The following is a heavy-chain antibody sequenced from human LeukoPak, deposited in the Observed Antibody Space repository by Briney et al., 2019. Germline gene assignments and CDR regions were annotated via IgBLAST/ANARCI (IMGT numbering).Heavy chain of an antibody. CDR3: AKRDEEYAFNL. V-gene: IGHV3-23*01. CDR2: ISDNGGLR. J-gene: IGHJ3*01. Sequence: GGSLRLSCAASGFTFSSYAMNWVRQAPGKGLEWVSVISDNGGLRYYADSVKGRFTISRDNSKNTLYLQMNGRRAEDTAVYYCAKRDEEYAFNLWGQGTMVTVSS. CDR1: GFTFSSYA. D-gene: IGHD5-24*01.